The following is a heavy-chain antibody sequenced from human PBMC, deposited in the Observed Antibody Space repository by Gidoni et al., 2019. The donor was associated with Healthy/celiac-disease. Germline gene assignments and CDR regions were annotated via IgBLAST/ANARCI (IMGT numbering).Heavy chain of an antibody. CDR3: ARDMITVTIGYFDY. V-gene: IGHV3-30-3*01. CDR1: GFPFSSYA. CDR2: ISYDGSNK. Sequence: QVQLVESGGGVVQPGRSLSLPCAASGFPFSSYAMHWVRQAPGKGLEWVAVISYDGSNKYYADSVKGRFTISRDNSKNTLYLQMNSLRAEDTAVYYCARDMITVTIGYFDYWGQGTLVTVSS. D-gene: IGHD4-17*01. J-gene: IGHJ4*02.